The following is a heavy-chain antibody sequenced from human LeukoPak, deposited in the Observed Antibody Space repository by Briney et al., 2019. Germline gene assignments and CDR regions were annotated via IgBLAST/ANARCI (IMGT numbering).Heavy chain of an antibody. J-gene: IGHJ4*02. CDR2: ISSSGSTI. CDR3: AKDFQRLRLLSPFDY. V-gene: IGHV3-11*01. Sequence: GGSLRLSCAASGFTFSDYYMSWIRQAPGKGLEWVSYISSSGSTIYYADSVKGRFTISRDNSKNSLYLQMNSLRTEDTALYYCAKDFQRLRLLSPFDYWGQGTLVTVSS. CDR1: GFTFSDYY. D-gene: IGHD5-12*01.